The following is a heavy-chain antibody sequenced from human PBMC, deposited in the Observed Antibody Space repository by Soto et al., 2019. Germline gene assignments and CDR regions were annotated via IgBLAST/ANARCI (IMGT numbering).Heavy chain of an antibody. CDR1: GGSISSSSYY. J-gene: IGHJ5*02. CDR2: IYYSGST. V-gene: IGHV4-39*01. CDR3: ARGRFTMVRGERLDP. D-gene: IGHD3-10*01. Sequence: SETLSLTCTVSGGSISSSSYYWGWIRQPPGKGLEWIGSIYYSGSTYYNPSLKSRVTISVDTSKNQFSLKLSSVTAADTAVYYCARGRFTMVRGERLDPWGQGTLVTVSS.